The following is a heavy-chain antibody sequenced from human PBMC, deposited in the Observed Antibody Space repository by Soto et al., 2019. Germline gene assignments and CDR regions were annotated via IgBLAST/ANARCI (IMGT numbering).Heavy chain of an antibody. Sequence: ESWGVLVQPGGSLRLSCVASGFTFDSHWMHWVRQSPGEGLVWVSRIKTDGYAAAYADSVKGRFTISRANTKNTVYLQKNRLRAGAAAVYFCVRESGFAADCWVHGLRVTVAS. CDR1: GFTFDSHW. CDR3: VRESGFAADC. D-gene: IGHD2-15*01. J-gene: IGHJ4*01. CDR2: IKTDGYAA. V-gene: IGHV3-74*01.